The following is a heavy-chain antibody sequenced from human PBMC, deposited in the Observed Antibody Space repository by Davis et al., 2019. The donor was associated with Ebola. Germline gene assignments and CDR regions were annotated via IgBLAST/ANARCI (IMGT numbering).Heavy chain of an antibody. D-gene: IGHD1-26*01. CDR3: ARDFSGSYTFDY. CDR1: GGSISSSNW. CDR2: IYHSGST. J-gene: IGHJ4*01. Sequence: SETLSLTCAVSGGSISSSNWWSWVRQPPGKGLEWIGEIYHSGSTNYNPSLKSRVSISIDTSKNHFSLKLNSVTTADTAVYYCARDFSGSYTFDYWGHGTLVTVSS. V-gene: IGHV4-4*02.